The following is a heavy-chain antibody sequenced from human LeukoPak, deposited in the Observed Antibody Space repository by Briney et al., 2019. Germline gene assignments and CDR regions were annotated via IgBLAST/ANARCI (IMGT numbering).Heavy chain of an antibody. D-gene: IGHD2-2*01. CDR2: ISSSGGTE. Sequence: GRSQRLSCSASGFIFSSYEMNWVRQAPGKGLEWLSYISSSGGTEDYADSVRGRFSLSRDIAKNSLYLQMNSLSAEDTAVYYCARAQPSDYWGQGILVTVSS. V-gene: IGHV3-48*03. J-gene: IGHJ4*02. CDR3: ARAQPSDY. CDR1: GFIFSSYE.